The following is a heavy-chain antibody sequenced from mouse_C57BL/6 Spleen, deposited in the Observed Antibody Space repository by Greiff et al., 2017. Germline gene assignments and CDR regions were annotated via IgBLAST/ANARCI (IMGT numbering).Heavy chain of an antibody. Sequence: EVQLQQSGAELVKPGASVKLSCTASGFNINDYYMHWVKQRSEQGLEWIGRIDPGGGETKYAAKFQGKATITADTSSNTAYMQLSSLTSDDTAGEDCARGYYWGSSASWFAYGGQGTLVTVSA. J-gene: IGHJ3*01. CDR3: ARGYYWGSSASWFAY. CDR2: IDPGGGET. V-gene: IGHV14-2*01. D-gene: IGHD1-1*01. CDR1: GFNINDYY.